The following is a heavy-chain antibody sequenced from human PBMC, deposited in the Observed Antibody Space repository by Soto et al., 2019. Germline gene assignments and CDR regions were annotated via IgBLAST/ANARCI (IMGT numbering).Heavy chain of an antibody. CDR1: GGTFSRHP. Sequence: QVQLVKSGAEVKKPGSSVKVSCKTSGGTFSRHPISWVRQAPGQGLEWMGGIIPFSHTTTYAQKFQGRVTISADESTSTAYMELSSLTSDDTAVYYCTREGYKYGRPANFDSWGQGTLVTVSS. D-gene: IGHD5-18*01. J-gene: IGHJ4*02. V-gene: IGHV1-69*01. CDR2: IIPFSHTT. CDR3: TREGYKYGRPANFDS.